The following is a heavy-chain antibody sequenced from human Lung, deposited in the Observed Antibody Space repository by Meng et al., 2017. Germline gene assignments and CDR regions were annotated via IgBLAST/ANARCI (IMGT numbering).Heavy chain of an antibody. D-gene: IGHD4-11*01. Sequence: QVQLQQWAAGQLKPSETLSLTCVVSGGSFSDYYWSWIRQPPGKGLEWIGEINHSGSTNYNPSLESRATISVDTSQNNLSLKLSSVTAADSAVYYCARGPTTMAHDFDYWGQGTLVTVSS. CDR2: INHSGST. J-gene: IGHJ4*02. V-gene: IGHV4-34*01. CDR1: GGSFSDYY. CDR3: ARGPTTMAHDFDY.